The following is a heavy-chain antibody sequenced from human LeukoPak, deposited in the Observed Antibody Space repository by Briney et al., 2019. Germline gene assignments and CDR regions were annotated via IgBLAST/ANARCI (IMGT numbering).Heavy chain of an antibody. CDR2: INPNSGGT. Sequence: ASVKVSCKASGYTFTSYYMHWVRQAPGQGLEWMGWINPNSGGTNYAQKFQGWVTMTRDTSISTAYMELSRLRSDDTAVYYCARETGKGYNPLDYYGMDVWGQGTTVTVSS. V-gene: IGHV1-2*04. J-gene: IGHJ6*02. CDR1: GYTFTSYY. D-gene: IGHD5-24*01. CDR3: ARETGKGYNPLDYYGMDV.